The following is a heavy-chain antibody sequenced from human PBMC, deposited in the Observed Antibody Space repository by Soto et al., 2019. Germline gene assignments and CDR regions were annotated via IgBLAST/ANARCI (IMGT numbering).Heavy chain of an antibody. V-gene: IGHV4-38-2*01. J-gene: IGHJ4*02. D-gene: IGHD3-22*01. CDR2: IYHTGST. Sequence: SETLSLTCAVSGYSISSGYYLGWMRQPPGEVLEWIGNIYHTGSTYYNPSLKSRVTISLDTSKNQFSVKLNFVTAADTAVYFCARGYYDTSGFYYDAFHYWGEGTLVTVPQ. CDR3: ARGYYDTSGFYYDAFHY. CDR1: GYSISSGYY.